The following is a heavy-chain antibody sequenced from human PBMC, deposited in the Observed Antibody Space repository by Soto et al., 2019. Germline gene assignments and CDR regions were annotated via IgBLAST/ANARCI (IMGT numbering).Heavy chain of an antibody. J-gene: IGHJ4*02. V-gene: IGHV3-7*01. CDR3: VRDRSGSYLEGFDY. Sequence: EVQLVESGGGLVQLGGSRRLSCAPSGFTFSSFGMTWVRQAPGKGLGGVANIKQDGSEKYYVDSVKGRFTISRDNARNSLFLEMKSLRSEDTAVYSCVRDRSGSYLEGFDYWGQGTLVTVSS. CDR1: GFTFSSFG. D-gene: IGHD1-26*01. CDR2: IKQDGSEK.